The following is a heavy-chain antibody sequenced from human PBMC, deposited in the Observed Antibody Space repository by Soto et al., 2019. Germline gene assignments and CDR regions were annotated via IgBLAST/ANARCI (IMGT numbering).Heavy chain of an antibody. J-gene: IGHJ4*02. D-gene: IGHD7-27*01. CDR2: INQDGGGT. CDR3: ARDNRGTFDY. V-gene: IGHV3-7*03. CDR1: GFTFISSF. Sequence: GESLKISCVASGFTFISSFMGWVRQAPGKGLEWVANINQDGGGTYYVDSVEGRFTISRDNAKDSLYLQMNSLRAEDTAVYFCARDNRGTFDYWGQGALVTVSS.